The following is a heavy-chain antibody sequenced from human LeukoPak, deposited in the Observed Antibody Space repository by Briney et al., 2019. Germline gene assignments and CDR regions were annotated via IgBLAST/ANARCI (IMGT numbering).Heavy chain of an antibody. D-gene: IGHD3-22*01. J-gene: IGHJ5*02. CDR1: GGSISSYY. Sequence: SETLSLTCTVSGGSISSYYWSWIRQPPGKGLEWIGYIYYSGSTNYNPSLKSRVTISVDTSKNQFSLKLSSVTAADTAVYYCARDYYDSSGLNWFDPWGQGTLVTVSS. V-gene: IGHV4-59*01. CDR2: IYYSGST. CDR3: ARDYYDSSGLNWFDP.